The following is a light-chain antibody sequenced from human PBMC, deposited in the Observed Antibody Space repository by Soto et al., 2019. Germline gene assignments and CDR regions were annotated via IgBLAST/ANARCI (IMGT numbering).Light chain of an antibody. CDR3: QQYGSSPPT. Sequence: EIVLTQSPGTLSLSPGERATLSCRASQSVSSSYLAWYQQKPGQAPRLLMYGASSRATGIPDRFSGSESGTDFSLTISRLEPEDFAVYYCQQYGSSPPTCGQGTKVEIK. CDR2: GAS. J-gene: IGKJ1*01. V-gene: IGKV3-20*01. CDR1: QSVSSSY.